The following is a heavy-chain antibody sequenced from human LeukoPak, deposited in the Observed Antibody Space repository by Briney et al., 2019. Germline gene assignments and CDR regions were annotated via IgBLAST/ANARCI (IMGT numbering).Heavy chain of an antibody. J-gene: IGHJ4*02. CDR2: IYSGGST. CDR3: AIMHPYYDGRGYWVQ. D-gene: IGHD3-22*01. V-gene: IGHV3-66*01. CDR1: GFTVSSNY. Sequence: GGSLRLSCAASGFTVSSNYMSWVRQVPGKGLEWVSVIYSGGSTYYADSVKGRFNISRDISKNTVYLQMNSLRAEDTALYYCAIMHPYYDGRGYWVQWGQGTLVTVSS.